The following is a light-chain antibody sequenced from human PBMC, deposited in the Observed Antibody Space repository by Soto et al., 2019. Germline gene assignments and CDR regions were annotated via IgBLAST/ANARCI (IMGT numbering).Light chain of an antibody. CDR2: AAS. Sequence: DIPMTQSPSSVSASVGDRVTITCRASQGITSCLAWYQQKPGRAPKLLIYAASSLQSGVPSRFSGSGSGRDFTLTISRLQPEDFATYFCQQTISFPLTFGGGTKVEIK. J-gene: IGKJ4*01. V-gene: IGKV1-12*01. CDR3: QQTISFPLT. CDR1: QGITSC.